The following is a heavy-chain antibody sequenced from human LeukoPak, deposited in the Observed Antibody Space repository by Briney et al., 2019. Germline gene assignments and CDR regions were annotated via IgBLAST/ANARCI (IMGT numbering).Heavy chain of an antibody. CDR2: ISSSGKA. CDR3: ARFKGGTGFDY. D-gene: IGHD1-26*01. Sequence: SETLSLTCAVSGGSITTTDFDWAWIRQPPGQGFEWIATISSSGKAYYYPSLMIRVTISVDTSKNQSSLDVTSVTAADTGLFYCARFKGGTGFDYWGRGILVIVS. V-gene: IGHV4-39*01. CDR1: GGSITTTDFD. J-gene: IGHJ4*02.